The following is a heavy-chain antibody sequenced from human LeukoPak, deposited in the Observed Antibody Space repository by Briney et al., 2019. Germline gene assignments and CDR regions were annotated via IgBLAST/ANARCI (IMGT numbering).Heavy chain of an antibody. CDR3: ARGTYYYDSSGYYF. J-gene: IGHJ4*02. V-gene: IGHV3-7*01. CDR1: GFSFSSYW. CDR2: IRQDESER. Sequence: PGGSLRLSCEGSGFSFSSYWMTWVRQLPGKGPEWVANIRQDESERYFADSVKGRFTISRDNAKNSLYLQMNSLRAEDTAVYYCARGTYYYDSSGYYFWGQGTLVTVSS. D-gene: IGHD3-22*01.